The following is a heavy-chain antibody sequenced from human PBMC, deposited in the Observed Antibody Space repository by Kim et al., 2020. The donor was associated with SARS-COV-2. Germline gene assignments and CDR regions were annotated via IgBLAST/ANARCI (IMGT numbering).Heavy chain of an antibody. V-gene: IGHV3-21*06. CDR1: GFLFSIFR. J-gene: IGHJ3*02. Sequence: GGSLRLSCEASGFLFSIFRLNWVRQAPGKGLEWVSSISNTGDDIHYADSMKGRFTISRDNARNSVFLTLASLRAENTAAYYCTRVSSSGHSRRAFVIWG. CDR3: TRVSSSGHSRRAFVI. D-gene: IGHD3-22*01. CDR2: ISNTGDDI.